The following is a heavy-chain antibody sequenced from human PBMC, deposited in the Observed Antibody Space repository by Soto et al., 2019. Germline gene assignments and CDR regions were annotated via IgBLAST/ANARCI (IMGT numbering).Heavy chain of an antibody. CDR3: AADSGGGGRAFDY. CDR1: GVSITSFF. D-gene: IGHD2-15*01. V-gene: IGHV4-4*07. CDR2: FFIRGTT. Sequence: QVQIQESGPGLVKASDTLSLTCTVSGVSITSFFWNWVRQPAGGPLEWIGRFFIRGTTTYNPSLKSRLILSAATSKNQLSLKLTSATAADTAVYYWAADSGGGGRAFDYWGQGTLATFSS. J-gene: IGHJ4*02.